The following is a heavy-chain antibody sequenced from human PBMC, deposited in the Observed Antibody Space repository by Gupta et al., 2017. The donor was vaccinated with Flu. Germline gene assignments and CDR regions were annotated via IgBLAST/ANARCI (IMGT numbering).Heavy chain of an antibody. CDR2: IFPIIETA. V-gene: IGHV1-69*01. J-gene: IGHJ6*02. CDR3: ATVKGRDGSGGSSSSHDDHQYYHGMDV. CDR1: GGTFSRYV. Sequence: QVQLVQSGTEVKKPGSSVKVSCKLSGGTFSRYVISWVRQAPGQGLEWMGGIFPIIETADYAQKFQGRVTMTADESTSTVYMVLSRLRSEDTAVYYCATVKGRDGSGGSSSSHDDHQYYHGMDVWGQGTTVTVSS. D-gene: IGHD2-15*01.